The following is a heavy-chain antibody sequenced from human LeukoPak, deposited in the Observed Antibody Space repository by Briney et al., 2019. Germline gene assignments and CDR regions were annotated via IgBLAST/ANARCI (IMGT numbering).Heavy chain of an antibody. Sequence: GGSLRPSCAASGFTFDDYAMHWVRQAPGKGLEWVSGISWNSGSIGYADSVKGRFTISRDNAKNSLYLQMNSLRAEDMALYYCAKAPGSSSSPYWWYFDLWGRGTLVTVSS. D-gene: IGHD6-6*01. CDR1: GFTFDDYA. J-gene: IGHJ2*01. V-gene: IGHV3-9*03. CDR2: ISWNSGSI. CDR3: AKAPGSSSSPYWWYFDL.